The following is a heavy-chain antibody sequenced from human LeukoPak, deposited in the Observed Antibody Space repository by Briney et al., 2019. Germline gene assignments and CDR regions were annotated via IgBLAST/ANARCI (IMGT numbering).Heavy chain of an antibody. CDR3: ARSPSFNSGLPNWFDP. J-gene: IGHJ5*02. Sequence: SETLSLTCTVSGGSIGSNYWSWIRQPAGKGLEWIGRIYTSGTTNYNPSLESRVTMSVDTSKIQFSLKLTSVTAADTAVYYCARSPSFNSGLPNWFDPWGPGTLVTVSS. CDR2: IYTSGTT. D-gene: IGHD6-19*01. CDR1: GGSIGSNY. V-gene: IGHV4-4*07.